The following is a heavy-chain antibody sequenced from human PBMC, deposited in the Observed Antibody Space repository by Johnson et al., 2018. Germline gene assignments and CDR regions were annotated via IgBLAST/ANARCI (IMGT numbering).Heavy chain of an antibody. Sequence: VQLQESGGGLVQPGGSLRLSCAASGFTFSNYWIHWVRQAPGKGLVWVSRITSDGSNTGYADSVKGRFTLSRDNARNTVHLQMNSLRAEDTAVYYCARDYGKGTPLDIWGQGTMVTVSS. D-gene: IGHD2-15*01. CDR1: GFTFSNYW. CDR3: ARDYGKGTPLDI. CDR2: ITSDGSNT. V-gene: IGHV3-74*01. J-gene: IGHJ3*02.